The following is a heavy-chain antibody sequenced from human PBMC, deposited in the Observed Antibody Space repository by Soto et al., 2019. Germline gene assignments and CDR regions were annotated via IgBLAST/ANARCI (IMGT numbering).Heavy chain of an antibody. V-gene: IGHV1-69*13. J-gene: IGHJ6*02. D-gene: IGHD2-2*03. Sequence: SVKVSCKASGGTFSSHAISWVRQAPGRGLKWMGGIIPIFGTTNYAQNFRARVTITADESSSTAYMERSSRTSEDTAVYYCGSVGYCSSTNCLFYFYHYGMDVWGQGTTVTVAS. CDR3: GSVGYCSSTNCLFYFYHYGMDV. CDR1: GGTFSSHA. CDR2: IIPIFGTT.